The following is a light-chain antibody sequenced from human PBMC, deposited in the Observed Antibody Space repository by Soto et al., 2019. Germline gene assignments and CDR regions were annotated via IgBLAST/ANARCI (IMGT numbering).Light chain of an antibody. Sequence: EILFTPSPGTLSLSPGEIATLSCRASQTVTLSYLAWYQHKPGQAPRLLISGISRRAPGIPDRFSGDGSGTDFTLTISRLEPEDYAVYYCHQYDGSPITFGQGTRLEIK. CDR3: HQYDGSPIT. CDR2: GIS. CDR1: QTVTLSY. J-gene: IGKJ5*01. V-gene: IGKV3-20*01.